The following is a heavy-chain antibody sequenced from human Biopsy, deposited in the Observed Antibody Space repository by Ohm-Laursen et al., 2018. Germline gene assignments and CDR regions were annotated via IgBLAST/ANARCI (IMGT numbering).Heavy chain of an antibody. CDR2: TYYSGSN. V-gene: IGHV4-59*01. J-gene: IGHJ6*02. CDR3: VRSNYHYYGFDV. CDR1: GGSISRDY. Sequence: VTLSLTCTVSGGSISRDYWVRIRQPPGKGLQWIVYTYYSGSNYYNSFLNSRVTIAVDTSKNQFFQMLTSVTTADTAVYYCVRSNYHYYGFDVWGQGTTVTVSS.